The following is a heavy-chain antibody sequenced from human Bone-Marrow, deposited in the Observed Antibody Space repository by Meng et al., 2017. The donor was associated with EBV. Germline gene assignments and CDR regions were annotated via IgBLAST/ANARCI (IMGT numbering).Heavy chain of an antibody. V-gene: IGHV3-21*01. CDR1: GFTFSTYA. J-gene: IGHJ4*02. D-gene: IGHD6-19*01. Sequence: EVYLVESGGXLVKPGGSLRLSCXASGFTFSTYAMTWVRQAPGKGLEWVSTISSNSEFTPYGDSMKGRFSISRDNAKNSLFLQMNSLRAEDTAVYYCARNKARGPIAVADYRGQGTLVTVSS. CDR3: ARNKARGPIAVADY. CDR2: ISSNSEFT.